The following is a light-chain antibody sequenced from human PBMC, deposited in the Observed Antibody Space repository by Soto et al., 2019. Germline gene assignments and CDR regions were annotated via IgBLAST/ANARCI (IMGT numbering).Light chain of an antibody. J-gene: IGKJ4*01. CDR1: QSVSSN. Sequence: IVXTQSPATLSLSPGERATLSCRASQSVSSNLAWYQQKPGQAPRLLIYDASNRATGIPVRFSGSGSGTDFTLTISSLEPEDFAVYYCQQSRDWPLTFGGGTKVDIK. CDR2: DAS. V-gene: IGKV3-11*01. CDR3: QQSRDWPLT.